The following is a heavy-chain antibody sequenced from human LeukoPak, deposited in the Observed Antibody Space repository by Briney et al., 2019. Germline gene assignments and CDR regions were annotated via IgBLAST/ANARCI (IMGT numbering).Heavy chain of an antibody. Sequence: SGPTLVNPTQTLTLTCTFSGFSLSTRGEGVGWIRQPPGKAPGWLALIYWDDDKRYSPSLKSRPTITKETTKNQVVLTMTNMDPVDTATYFCAHRQVIEDFFDYWGQGTLVTVSS. J-gene: IGHJ4*02. CDR1: GFSLSTRGEG. D-gene: IGHD2/OR15-2a*01. CDR3: AHRQVIEDFFDY. CDR2: IYWDDDK. V-gene: IGHV2-5*02.